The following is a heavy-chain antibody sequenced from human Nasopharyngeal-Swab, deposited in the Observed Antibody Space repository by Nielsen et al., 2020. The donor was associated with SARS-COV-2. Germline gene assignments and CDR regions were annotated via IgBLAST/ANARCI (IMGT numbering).Heavy chain of an antibody. J-gene: IGHJ6*02. CDR3: ARWMAGHYGMDV. CDR2: IYSGGST. V-gene: IGHV3-53*01. Sequence: GESLKISCASSGFTLSSNYMSWVRQAPGKGLEWVSVIYSGGSTYYADSVKGRFTISRDNSKNTLYLQMNSLRAEDTAVYYCARWMAGHYGMDVWGQGTTVTVSS. CDR1: GFTLSSNY. D-gene: IGHD6-19*01.